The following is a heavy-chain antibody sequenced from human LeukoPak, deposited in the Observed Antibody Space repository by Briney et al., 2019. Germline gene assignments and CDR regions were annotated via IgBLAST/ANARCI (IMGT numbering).Heavy chain of an antibody. V-gene: IGHV3-21*01. CDR2: ISSSSSYI. D-gene: IGHD4-23*01. Sequence: MPGGSLRLSCAASRFTFSSYSMNWVRQAPGKGLEWVSSISSSSSYIYYADSVKGRFTISRDNAKNSLYLQMNSLRAEDTAVYYCASSNYGGNSLNDYWGQGTLVTVSS. CDR3: ASSNYGGNSLNDY. CDR1: RFTFSSYS. J-gene: IGHJ4*02.